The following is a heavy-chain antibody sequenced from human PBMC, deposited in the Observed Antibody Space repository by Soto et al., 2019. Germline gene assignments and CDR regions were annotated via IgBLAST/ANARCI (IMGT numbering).Heavy chain of an antibody. CDR1: GFTFNIYA. D-gene: IGHD1-20*01. V-gene: IGHV3-23*01. Sequence: GGSLRLSCAASGFTFNIYAMTWVRQAPGKGLERVSTTGATGGTTYYSDSVKGRFTVSRDNSKNTLDLQMSNLRAEDTAVDYCATVHNTSRSFDYWGQGTLVTVSS. J-gene: IGHJ4*02. CDR2: TGATGGTT. CDR3: ATVHNTSRSFDY.